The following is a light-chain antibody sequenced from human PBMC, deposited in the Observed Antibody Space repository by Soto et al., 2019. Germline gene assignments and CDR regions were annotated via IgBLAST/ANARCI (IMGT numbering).Light chain of an antibody. V-gene: IGKV1-6*01. CDR3: PQDYNYPFT. J-gene: IGKJ3*01. CDR2: AAS. CDR1: QGIRND. Sequence: AIQMTQSPSSLSASVGDRVTMTCRASQGIRNDLGWYQQKPGKAPKLLIYAASSLQSGVPSRFSGSGSGTDFTLTISSLQPEDFATYYCPQDYNYPFTFGPGTKVDIK.